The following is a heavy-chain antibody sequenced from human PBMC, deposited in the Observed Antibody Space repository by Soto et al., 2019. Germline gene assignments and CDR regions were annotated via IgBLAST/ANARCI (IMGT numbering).Heavy chain of an antibody. CDR3: ARSNRGPVVVVAATHYYFDY. D-gene: IGHD2-15*01. J-gene: IGHJ4*02. V-gene: IGHV1-69*13. Sequence: SVKVSCKASGGTFSSYAISWGRQAPGQGLEWMGGIIPIFGTANYAQKFQGRVTITADESTSTACMELSSLRSEDTAVYYCARSNRGPVVVVAATHYYFDYWGQGTLVTVSS. CDR1: GGTFSSYA. CDR2: IIPIFGTA.